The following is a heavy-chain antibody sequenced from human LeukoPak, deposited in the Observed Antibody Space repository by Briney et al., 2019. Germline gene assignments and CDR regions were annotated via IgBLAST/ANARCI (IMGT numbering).Heavy chain of an antibody. V-gene: IGHV3-7*01. J-gene: IGHJ1*01. D-gene: IGHD2-21*02. CDR1: GFTFNRCW. Sequence: GGSLRLSCVVSGFTFNRCWMNWVSQAPGKGLEWVANINPDGRDTYYVDSVKGRFTISRDNAQNSMYLQMNSLRVEDTAAYYCTSWGDTTAEYFQRWGQGTLVTVSS. CDR3: TSWGDTTAEYFQR. CDR2: INPDGRDT.